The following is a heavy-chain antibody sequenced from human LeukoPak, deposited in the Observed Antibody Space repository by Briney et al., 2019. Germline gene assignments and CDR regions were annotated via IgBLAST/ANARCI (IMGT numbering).Heavy chain of an antibody. CDR1: GFTFSSYS. J-gene: IGHJ6*03. CDR3: ARGRNYYYMDV. V-gene: IGHV3-48*01. CDR2: ISSGSGTI. Sequence: AGGSLRLSCEASGFTFSSYSMNWVRQAPGKGLEWVSYISSGSGTIYYADSVKGRFTISRDNAKNSLYLQMSSLRAEDTAVYYCARGRNYYYMDVWGKGTTVTVSS.